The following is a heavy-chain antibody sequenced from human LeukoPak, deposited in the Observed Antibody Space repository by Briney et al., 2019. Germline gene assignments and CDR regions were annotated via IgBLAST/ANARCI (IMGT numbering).Heavy chain of an antibody. V-gene: IGHV3-23*01. J-gene: IGHJ4*02. Sequence: PGGSLRLSCAASGFTWSSYAMSWVRQAPGKGLEWVSAISVSGNTYHADSVKGRFTISRDSSKNTLYLQMNRLRAEDAAVYYCAKAPVTTCSGAYCYPFDYWGQGTLVTVSS. CDR1: GFTWSSYA. D-gene: IGHD2-21*01. CDR2: ISVSGNT. CDR3: AKAPVTTCSGAYCYPFDY.